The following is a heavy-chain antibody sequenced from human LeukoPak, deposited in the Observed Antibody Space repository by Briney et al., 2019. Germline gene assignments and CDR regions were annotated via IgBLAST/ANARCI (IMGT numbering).Heavy chain of an antibody. D-gene: IGHD6-6*01. V-gene: IGHV3-48*04. CDR3: ARDPGAYSSSPIDY. J-gene: IGHJ4*02. Sequence: ISSSSSTIYYADSVKGRFTISRDNAKNSLFLQMNSLRAEDTAVYYCARDPGAYSSSPIDYWGQGTLVTVSS. CDR2: ISSSSSTI.